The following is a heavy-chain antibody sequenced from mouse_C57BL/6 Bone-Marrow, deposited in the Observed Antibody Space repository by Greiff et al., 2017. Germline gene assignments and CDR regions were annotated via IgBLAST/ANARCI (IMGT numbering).Heavy chain of an antibody. CDR2: ISSGGDYI. V-gene: IGHV5-9-1*02. D-gene: IGHD2-2*01. CDR3: TREYGYEYYFDY. J-gene: IGHJ2*01. Sequence: EVKLVESGEGLVKPGGSLKLSCAASGFTFSSYAMSWVRQTPEKRLEWVAYISSGGDYIYYADTVKGRFTISRDNARNTLYLQMSSLKSEDTAMYYYTREYGYEYYFDYWGQGTTLTVSS. CDR1: GFTFSSYA.